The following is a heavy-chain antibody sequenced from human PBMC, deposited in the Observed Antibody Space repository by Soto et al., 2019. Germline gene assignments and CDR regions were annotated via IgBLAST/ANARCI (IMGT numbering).Heavy chain of an antibody. CDR2: INPNSGGT. V-gene: IGHV1-2*02. J-gene: IGHJ6*02. D-gene: IGHD2-15*01. CDR1: GYTFTGYY. Sequence: RASVKVSCKASGYTFTGYYMHWVRQAPGQGLEWMGWINPNSGGTNYAQKFQGRVTMTRDTSISTAYMELSRLRSDDTAVYYCARPSDCSGGSCYPLGYYGMDVWGQGTTVTV. CDR3: ARPSDCSGGSCYPLGYYGMDV.